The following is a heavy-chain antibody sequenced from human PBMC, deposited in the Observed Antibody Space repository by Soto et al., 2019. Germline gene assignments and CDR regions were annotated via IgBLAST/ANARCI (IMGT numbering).Heavy chain of an antibody. V-gene: IGHV3-9*01. D-gene: IGHD6-6*01. CDR3: AKDRVGGQLARAEPLDM. CDR1: GFTFDNYA. J-gene: IGHJ3*02. CDR2: IRSNSAGL. Sequence: GGCLRFSGLASGFTFDNYAMHWIRQAPGKGIEWLSDIRSNSAGLGRVDSGKGQFIISRDYSKNYLYLQMNSLRAEDTALYYCAKDRVGGQLARAEPLDMWVQGTMVTVSS.